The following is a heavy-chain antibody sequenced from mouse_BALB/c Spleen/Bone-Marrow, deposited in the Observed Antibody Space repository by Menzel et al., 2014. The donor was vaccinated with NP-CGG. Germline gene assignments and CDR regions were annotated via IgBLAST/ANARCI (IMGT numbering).Heavy chain of an antibody. CDR1: GYTFSNYW. V-gene: IGHV1-9*01. Sequence: QVQLKDSGAEQMQPGASVKISCKATGYTFSNYWIERVKQRPGHGLEWIGEILPGNTNANYNEKFKGRATFTADTSSNTAYMQLSSLTSEDSAVYYCARGWYSMDDWGQGTSGTVSS. CDR3: ARGWYSMDD. CDR2: ILPGNTNA. J-gene: IGHJ4*01.